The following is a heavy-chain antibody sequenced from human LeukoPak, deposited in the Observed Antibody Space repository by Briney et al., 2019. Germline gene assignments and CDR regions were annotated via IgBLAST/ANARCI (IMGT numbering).Heavy chain of an antibody. D-gene: IGHD3-22*01. Sequence: GESLKISCKGSGYSFTYYWIGWVRQMPGTGLGWMGSIYPGDSDTRYNSSFQGQGTISVDKSISTAFLQWSSLKASATAMYYCARLSYDSSGSHDYWGQGTLVTVSS. CDR2: IYPGDSDT. CDR1: GYSFTYYW. CDR3: ARLSYDSSGSHDY. V-gene: IGHV5-51*01. J-gene: IGHJ4*02.